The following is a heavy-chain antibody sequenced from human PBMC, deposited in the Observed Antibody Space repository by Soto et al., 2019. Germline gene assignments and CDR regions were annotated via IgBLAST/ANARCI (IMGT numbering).Heavy chain of an antibody. CDR3: ARGGDCTNGVCYGPGYGMDV. V-gene: IGHV3-64*02. CDR1: GFTFSSYA. J-gene: IGHJ6*02. CDR2: ISSNGGGT. Sequence: EVQLVESGEGLVQPGGSLRLSCAASGFTFSSYAMHWVRQAPGKGLEYVSAISSNGGGTYYADSVKGRFTISRDNSKNTLYLQMGSLRAEDMAVYYCARGGDCTNGVCYGPGYGMDVWGQGTTVTVSS. D-gene: IGHD2-8*01.